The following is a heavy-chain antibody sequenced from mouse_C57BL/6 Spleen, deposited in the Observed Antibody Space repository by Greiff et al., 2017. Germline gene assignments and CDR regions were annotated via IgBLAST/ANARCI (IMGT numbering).Heavy chain of an antibody. CDR3: ARPGAMDY. Sequence: QVQLQQPGAELVRPGTSVKLSCKASGYTFTSYWMHWVKQRPGQGLEWIGVIDPSDSYTNYNQKFKGKATLTVDTSSSTAYMQLSSLTSEDSAVYYCARPGAMDYWGQGTSVTVSS. CDR1: GYTFTSYW. V-gene: IGHV1-59*01. CDR2: IDPSDSYT. J-gene: IGHJ4*01.